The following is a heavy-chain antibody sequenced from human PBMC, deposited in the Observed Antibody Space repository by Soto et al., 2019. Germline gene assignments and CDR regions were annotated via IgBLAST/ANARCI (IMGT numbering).Heavy chain of an antibody. CDR3: ARFRGTAILDY. CDR1: GGSISSYY. Sequence: PSETLSLTCTVSGGSISSYYWSWIRQPPGKGLEWIGYLYHTGNTYYNPSLESRVTISVDRSKNQFSLELTSVTAADTAVYYCARFRGTAILDYWGQGTLVTVSS. CDR2: LYHTGNT. V-gene: IGHV4-59*12. D-gene: IGHD2-21*02. J-gene: IGHJ4*02.